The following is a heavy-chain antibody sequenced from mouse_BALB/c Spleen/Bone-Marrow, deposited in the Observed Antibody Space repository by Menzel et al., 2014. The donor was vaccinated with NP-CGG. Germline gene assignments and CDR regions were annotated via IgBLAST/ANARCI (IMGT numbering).Heavy chain of an antibody. D-gene: IGHD2-1*01. CDR1: GFNIKDYY. CDR3: SANYGNYDPMDY. Sequence: EVQLQQSGAELVRSGASVILSCTASGFNIKDYYIHWVKQRPKQGLEWIGWIDPENGDTEYAPKFQDKATVTADTSSNTAYLQLSSLASEDTAVYYCSANYGNYDPMDYWGPGTSVTVSS. CDR2: IDPENGDT. V-gene: IGHV14-4*02. J-gene: IGHJ4*01.